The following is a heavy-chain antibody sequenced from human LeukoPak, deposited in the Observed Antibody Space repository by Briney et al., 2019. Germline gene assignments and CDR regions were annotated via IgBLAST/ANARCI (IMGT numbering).Heavy chain of an antibody. CDR1: GFTFTSSA. Sequence: GASVEVSCKASGFTFTSSAVQWVRQARGQRLEWIGWIVVGSGNTNYAQKFQERVTITRDMSTSTAYMELSSLRSEDTAVYYCAAHVDTAMVVAAYYFDYWGQGTLVTVSS. V-gene: IGHV1-58*01. J-gene: IGHJ4*02. CDR2: IVVGSGNT. D-gene: IGHD5-18*01. CDR3: AAHVDTAMVVAAYYFDY.